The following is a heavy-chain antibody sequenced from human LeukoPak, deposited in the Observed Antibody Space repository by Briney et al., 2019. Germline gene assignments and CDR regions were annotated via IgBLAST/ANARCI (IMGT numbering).Heavy chain of an antibody. V-gene: IGHV4-4*07. CDR1: GGSISGYT. D-gene: IGHD1-26*01. Sequence: SETLFLPCTVSGGSISGYTWSWIRQPAGKGLGWIGRIYASGSTNYNPSLQGRVTMSVDTSRGQFFLMVHSVTAADTAVYYCARGVVGATAFAYWGQGTVVTASS. J-gene: IGHJ4*02. CDR2: IYASGST. CDR3: ARGVVGATAFAY.